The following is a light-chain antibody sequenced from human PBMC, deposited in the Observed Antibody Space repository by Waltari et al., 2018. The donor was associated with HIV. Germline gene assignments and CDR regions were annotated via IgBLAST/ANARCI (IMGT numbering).Light chain of an antibody. CDR2: DDT. J-gene: IGLJ1*01. V-gene: IGLV3-10*01. Sequence: SYELPQPPSVSVSPGQTARITCSGDALPKKYAYWYQQKSGQAPILVIYDDTKRPSGFPERFSGSTSGTMATLTISGAQVEDEADYYCYSRDTSGIHFVFGTGTKVTVL. CDR1: ALPKKY. CDR3: YSRDTSGIHFV.